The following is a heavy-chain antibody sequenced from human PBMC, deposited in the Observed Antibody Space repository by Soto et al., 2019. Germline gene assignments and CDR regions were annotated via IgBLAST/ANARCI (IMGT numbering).Heavy chain of an antibody. CDR3: ARVPSSSGRAHFDY. J-gene: IGHJ4*02. D-gene: IGHD2-15*01. V-gene: IGHV3-30-3*01. CDR2: ISYDGSNK. Sequence: ESGGGVVQPGRSVRLSCAASGFTFSSYAMHWVRQAPGKGLEWVAVISYDGSNKYYADSVKGRFTISRDNSKNTLYLQMNSLRAEDTAVYYCARVPSSSGRAHFDYWGQGTLVTVSS. CDR1: GFTFSSYA.